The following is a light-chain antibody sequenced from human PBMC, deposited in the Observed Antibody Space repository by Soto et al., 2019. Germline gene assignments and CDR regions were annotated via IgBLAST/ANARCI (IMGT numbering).Light chain of an antibody. CDR2: DAS. Sequence: EIVLTQSPATLSLSPGDRATLSCRASQTVSSYLAWYQQKPGQAPRLLIYDASSRATGIPARFSGSGSGTDFTLTSTSPEPEDFAVYYCQQRSDWPSTFGGGTKVEIK. CDR1: QTVSSY. V-gene: IGKV3-11*01. J-gene: IGKJ4*01. CDR3: QQRSDWPST.